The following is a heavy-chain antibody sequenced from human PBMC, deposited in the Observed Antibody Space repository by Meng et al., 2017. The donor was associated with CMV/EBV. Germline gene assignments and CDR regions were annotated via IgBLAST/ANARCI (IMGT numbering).Heavy chain of an antibody. CDR2: ISYDGSNK. D-gene: IGHD4-17*01. CDR3: AKDAPSYGVSPSYYYYGMDV. Sequence: GESLKISCAASGFTFSSYAMHWVRQAPGKGLEWVAVISYDGSNKYYADSVKGRFTISRDNSKNTLYLQMNSLRPEDTAVYYCAKDAPSYGVSPSYYYYGMDVWGQGTTVTVSS. J-gene: IGHJ6*02. V-gene: IGHV3-30*04. CDR1: GFTFSSYA.